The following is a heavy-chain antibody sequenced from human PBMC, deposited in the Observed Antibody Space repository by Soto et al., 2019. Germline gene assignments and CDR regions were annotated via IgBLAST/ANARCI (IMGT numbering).Heavy chain of an antibody. CDR3: AMTPGVITVISAFDH. D-gene: IGHD3-22*01. CDR2: ISGSGSST. Sequence: EVELLQSGGGLVQPGGSLRLSCVASGFTFNKHALAWVRQAPGKGLEWVSAISGSGSSTYDSDSVKGRFTISRDNSNNTLYLQRNSLRAEDTAIYYCAMTPGVITVISAFDHWGQGTQVTVSS. CDR1: GFTFNKHA. V-gene: IGHV3-23*01. J-gene: IGHJ4*02.